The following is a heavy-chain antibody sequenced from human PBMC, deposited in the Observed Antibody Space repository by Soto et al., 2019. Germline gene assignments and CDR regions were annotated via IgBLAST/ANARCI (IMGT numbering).Heavy chain of an antibody. CDR2: ISVHNGNT. J-gene: IGHJ4*02. V-gene: IGHV1-18*01. CDR1: GYTFISYA. D-gene: IGHD5-18*01. CDR3: ARGGGFSHSNFGY. Sequence: ASVKVSCKASGYTFISYAITWVRQAPGQGPEWMGWISVHNGNTNYAQEVQGRVTMTTDTYTSTAYMELRSLRSDDTAVYYCARGGGFSHSNFGYWGQGTLVTVSS.